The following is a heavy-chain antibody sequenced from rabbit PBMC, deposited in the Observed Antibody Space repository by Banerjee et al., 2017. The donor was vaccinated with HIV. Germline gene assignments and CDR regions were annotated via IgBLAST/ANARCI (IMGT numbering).Heavy chain of an antibody. V-gene: IGHV1S40*01. D-gene: IGHD1-1*01. CDR3: ARASSNSGSVKYFNL. J-gene: IGHJ4*01. Sequence: QQLVESGGGLVKPGASLTLTCKASGFSFSSTYYMCWVRQAPGKGLEWIACIAAGGTSAYYASWAKGRFTISKTSSTTVTLQMTRLTAADTATYFCARASSNSGSVKYFNLWGPGTLVTVS. CDR2: IAAGGTSA. CDR1: GFSFSSTYY.